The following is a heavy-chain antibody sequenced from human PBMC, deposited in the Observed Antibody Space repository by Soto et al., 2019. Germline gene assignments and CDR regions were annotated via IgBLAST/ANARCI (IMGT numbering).Heavy chain of an antibody. CDR1: GFTFSSYW. CDR2: INSDGSST. Sequence: GGSLRLSCAASGFTFSSYWMHWVRQAPGKGLVWVSRINSDGSSTSYADSVKGRFTISRDNAKNTLYLQMNSLRAEDTAVYYCARDGTYDYVWGSYPYYYYGMDVWGQGTTVTVSS. CDR3: ARDGTYDYVWGSYPYYYYGMDV. D-gene: IGHD3-16*02. J-gene: IGHJ6*02. V-gene: IGHV3-74*01.